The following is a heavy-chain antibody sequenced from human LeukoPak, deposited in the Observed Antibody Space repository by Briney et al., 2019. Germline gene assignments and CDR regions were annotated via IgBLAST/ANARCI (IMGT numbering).Heavy chain of an antibody. J-gene: IGHJ4*02. D-gene: IGHD2-21*02. CDR3: ARRPRAYCGGDCYRFDY. CDR2: ISSSSSTI. CDR1: GFTFSSSS. Sequence: GGSLRLSCAASGFTFSSSSMNWVRQAPGKGLEWVSYISSSSSTIYYADSVKGRFTISRDNAKNSLYLQMNSLRAEDTAVYYCARRPRAYCGGDCYRFDYWGQGTLVTVSS. V-gene: IGHV3-48*01.